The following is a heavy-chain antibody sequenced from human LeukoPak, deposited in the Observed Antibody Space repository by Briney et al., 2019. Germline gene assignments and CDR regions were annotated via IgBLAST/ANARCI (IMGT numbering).Heavy chain of an antibody. CDR1: GASVTSGVFY. V-gene: IGHV4-39*01. CDR2: IYYTGST. D-gene: IGHD3-10*01. CDR3: ARHSGSGSESRPFDP. Sequence: TSETLSLTCSVSGASVTSGVFYWGWLRQPPGKGPEWIATIYYTGSTYYNPSLKSRVSISIDTSKNQFSLRLTSVTATDTAVYHCARHSGSGSESRPFDPWGQGTLVSVSS. J-gene: IGHJ5*02.